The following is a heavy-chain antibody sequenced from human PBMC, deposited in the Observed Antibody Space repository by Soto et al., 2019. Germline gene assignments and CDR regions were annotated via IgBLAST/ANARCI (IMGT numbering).Heavy chain of an antibody. V-gene: IGHV3-23*01. D-gene: IGHD3-10*01. CDR1: GFTFSDYA. CDR2: HDGAGGST. CDR3: TAPRDEYGSGVSWFTYGMDI. Sequence: PGGSLRLSCLASGFTFSDYAMTWVRHVPGRGLEWVASHDGAGGSTYYADSVRGRFTISRDNSQNTLFLQMKRLTVDDTAIYYCTAPRDEYGSGVSWFTYGMDIWGQGTTVTVSS. J-gene: IGHJ6*02.